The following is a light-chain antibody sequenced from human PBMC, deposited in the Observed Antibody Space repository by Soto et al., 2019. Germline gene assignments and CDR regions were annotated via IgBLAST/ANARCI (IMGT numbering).Light chain of an antibody. V-gene: IGKV3-20*01. CDR1: QSVRSDY. CDR3: QQYGSSPTWT. J-gene: IGKJ1*01. CDR2: GAS. Sequence: EIVLTQSPGTLSLSPGEIATLSFRASQSVRSDYLAWYQQKPGQAPRLHIYGASTRATGIPDRFTGSGSGTDFTLTISRLEPEDFAVYYCQQYGSSPTWTFGQGTKVDIK.